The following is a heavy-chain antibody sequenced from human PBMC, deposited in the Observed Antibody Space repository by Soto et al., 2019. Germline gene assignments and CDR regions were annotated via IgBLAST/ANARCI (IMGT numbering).Heavy chain of an antibody. V-gene: IGHV5-51*01. CDR1: EYSFSNYW. CDR2: IYPGDSDT. J-gene: IGHJ6*02. CDR3: ALRGIPAIPIYYGMDV. D-gene: IGHD3-10*01. Sequence: EVQLVQSGAEVKKPGESLKISCKGSEYSFSNYWIGWVRQMPGKGLEWMGIIYPGDSDTRYSPSFQGQVTISADKSISTAYLQWNSLKASDTAMYYCALRGIPAIPIYYGMDVWGQGTTVTVSS.